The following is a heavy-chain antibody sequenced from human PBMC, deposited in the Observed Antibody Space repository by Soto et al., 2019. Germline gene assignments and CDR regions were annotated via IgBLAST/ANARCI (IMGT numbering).Heavy chain of an antibody. CDR1: GFTFSGSA. V-gene: IGHV3-73*02. J-gene: IGHJ4*01. CDR3: TTNTMIVVVIEL. CDR2: IRSKAKSYAT. Sequence: EVQLMESGGGLVQPGGSLKLSRAASGFTFSGSAMHWVRQASGKGLEWVGRIRSKAKSYATAYAASVKGSFTISRDDSKITAYLQINSLNTEDTAVYYCTTNTMIVVVIELWCQGSLVTVSS. D-gene: IGHD3-22*01.